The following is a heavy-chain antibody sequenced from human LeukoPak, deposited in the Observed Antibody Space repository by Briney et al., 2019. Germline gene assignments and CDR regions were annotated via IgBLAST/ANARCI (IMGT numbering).Heavy chain of an antibody. CDR2: ISGSGGST. J-gene: IGHJ4*02. CDR1: GFTFSSYA. Sequence: GGSLRLSCAASGFTFSSYAMSWVRQAPGKGLEWVSAISGSGGSTYYADSVKGRFTISRDNSKNTLYLQMNSLRAEDTAVYYCAKDLYGSVRFRAPAELDYWGQGTLVTVSS. D-gene: IGHD3-10*01. V-gene: IGHV3-23*01. CDR3: AKDLYGSVRFRAPAELDY.